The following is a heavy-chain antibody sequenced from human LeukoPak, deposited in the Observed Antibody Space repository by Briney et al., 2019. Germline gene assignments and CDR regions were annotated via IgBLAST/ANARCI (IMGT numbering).Heavy chain of an antibody. D-gene: IGHD5/OR15-5a*01. CDR3: ARRMTVSATNWFDP. CDR1: DDSITMYY. Sequence: SETLSLTCTVSDDSITMYYWTWIRQSPGKGLEWLAYIYYTGNTNLNPSLKSRLTISVDTPKNQFSLRLSSVTAADTAIYYCARRMTVSATNWFDPWGQGTLVTVSS. CDR2: IYYTGNT. J-gene: IGHJ5*02. V-gene: IGHV4-59*01.